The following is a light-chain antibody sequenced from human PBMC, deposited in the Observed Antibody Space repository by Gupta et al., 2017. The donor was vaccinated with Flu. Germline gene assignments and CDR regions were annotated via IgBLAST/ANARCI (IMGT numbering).Light chain of an antibody. CDR3: SSYTSSYTWV. J-gene: IGLJ2*01. V-gene: IGLV2-18*02. CDR1: SSDGGTYNR. Sequence: QSSLPHPPSVSWSPGQSFPLSCTGTSSDGGTYNRVSWYQQSPGTAPKLMMYEVSNRPSGVPDRFSGSKAGNTASLTISGLQGEEEADYYCSSYTSSYTWVFGGGTKVTVL. CDR2: EVS.